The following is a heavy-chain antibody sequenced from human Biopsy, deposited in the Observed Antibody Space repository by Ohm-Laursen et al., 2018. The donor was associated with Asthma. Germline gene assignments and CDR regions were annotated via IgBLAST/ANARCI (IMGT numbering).Heavy chain of an antibody. CDR1: GFSFDDCA. CDR3: AKSADYYDSTDYLDF. CDR2: ISWNSGNI. V-gene: IGHV3-9*01. Sequence: LSLTCAASGFSFDDCAMHWVRQAPGKGLEWVSSISWNSGNIDYAVSVKGRFTISRDNAKDSLYLQMQSLRPEDTAFYYCAKSADYYDSTDYLDFWGRGTLVTVSS. D-gene: IGHD3-22*01. J-gene: IGHJ4*01.